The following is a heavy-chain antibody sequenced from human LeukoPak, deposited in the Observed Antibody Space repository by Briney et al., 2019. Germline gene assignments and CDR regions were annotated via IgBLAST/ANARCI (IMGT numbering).Heavy chain of an antibody. CDR1: DDSISHYY. Sequence: SETLSLTCTVSDDSISHYYWSWIRQPAGKGLEGIGHIYTRGTTNYNPSFNSRVTMSVHTSTNQFSLTLSSLTAADTAVYYCARGSIGWKYGGTIYYYGMDVWGQGTTVTVSS. D-gene: IGHD1-7*01. CDR2: IYTRGTT. CDR3: ARGSIGWKYGGTIYYYGMDV. J-gene: IGHJ6*02. V-gene: IGHV4-4*07.